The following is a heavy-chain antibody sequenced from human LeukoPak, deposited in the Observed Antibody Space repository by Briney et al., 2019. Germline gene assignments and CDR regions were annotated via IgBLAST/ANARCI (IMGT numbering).Heavy chain of an antibody. D-gene: IGHD5-12*01. CDR3: ARGGDIVATITSQYDY. CDR1: GGSISSSSYY. Sequence: KPSETLFLTCTVSGGSISSSSYYWGWIRQPPGKGLEWIGSIYYSGSTYYNPSLKSRVTISVDTSKDQFSLKLSSVTAADTAVYYCARGGDIVATITSQYDYWGQGTLVTVSS. V-gene: IGHV4-39*07. CDR2: IYYSGST. J-gene: IGHJ4*02.